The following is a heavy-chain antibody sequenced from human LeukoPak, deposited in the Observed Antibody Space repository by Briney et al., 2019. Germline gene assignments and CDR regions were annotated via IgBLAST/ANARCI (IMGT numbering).Heavy chain of an antibody. V-gene: IGHV4-61*02. J-gene: IGHJ6*03. Sequence: SSETLSLTCTVSGGSISSGSYYWSWIRQPAGKGLEWIGRIYTSGSTNYNPSLKSRVTISVDTPKNQFSLKLSSVTAADTAVHYCARAMDQLLYYYYYMDVWGKGTTVTVSS. D-gene: IGHD2-2*01. CDR2: IYTSGST. CDR1: GGSISSGSYY. CDR3: ARAMDQLLYYYYYMDV.